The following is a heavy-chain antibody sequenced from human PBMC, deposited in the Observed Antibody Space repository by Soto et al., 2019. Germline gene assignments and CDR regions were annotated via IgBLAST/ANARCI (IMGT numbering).Heavy chain of an antibody. J-gene: IGHJ4*02. CDR1: GFSLSTSGVG. D-gene: IGHD3-3*01. CDR3: AHSKFLEWLLPFFDY. V-gene: IGHV2-5*02. Sequence: SGPTLVNPTQTLTLTCTFSGFSLSTSGVGVGWIRQPPGKALEWLALIYWDDDKRYSPSLKSRLTITKDTSKNQVVLTMSNMDPVDSATFYCAHSKFLEWLLPFFDYWGQGTLVTVSS. CDR2: IYWDDDK.